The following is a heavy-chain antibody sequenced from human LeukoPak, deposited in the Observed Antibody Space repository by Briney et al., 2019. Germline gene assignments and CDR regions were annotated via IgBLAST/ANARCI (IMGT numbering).Heavy chain of an antibody. V-gene: IGHV3-53*01. Sequence: PGRTLRLSCAASGFTFSSYAMSWVRQAPGKGLEWVSIIYSGGGTDYADSVKGRFTISRDNSKNTGYLQMNSLRAEDTAVYHCARKSLGIAAAGTFFGSWGQGTLVTVSS. J-gene: IGHJ5*02. CDR3: ARKSLGIAAAGTFFGS. CDR2: IYSGGGT. D-gene: IGHD6-13*01. CDR1: GFTFSSYA.